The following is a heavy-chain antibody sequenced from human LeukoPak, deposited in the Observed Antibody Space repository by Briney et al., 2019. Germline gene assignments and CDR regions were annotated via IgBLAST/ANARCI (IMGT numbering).Heavy chain of an antibody. Sequence: GESLKISCKGSGYSFTSYWISWVRQMPGKGLEWMGRIDPSDSYTNYSPSFQGHVTISADKSISTAYLQWSSLKGSDTAMYYCARQISPVAGLAYWGQGTLVTVSS. D-gene: IGHD6-19*01. CDR3: ARQISPVAGLAY. V-gene: IGHV5-10-1*01. CDR1: GYSFTSYW. J-gene: IGHJ4*02. CDR2: IDPSDSYT.